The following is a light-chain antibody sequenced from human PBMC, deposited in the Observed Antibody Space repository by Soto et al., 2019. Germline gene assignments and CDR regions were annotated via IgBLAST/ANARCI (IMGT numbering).Light chain of an antibody. CDR2: GAS. V-gene: IGKV3-15*01. J-gene: IGKJ2*01. Sequence: EIVMTQSPATLSASPGERATLSCRASQSVNTNLAWYQQKPGQAPRLLIHGASTRATGITARFSGSGSGTEFTLTISSLQSEDYAIYYCQHYNNWPYTFGQGTKVEI. CDR3: QHYNNWPYT. CDR1: QSVNTN.